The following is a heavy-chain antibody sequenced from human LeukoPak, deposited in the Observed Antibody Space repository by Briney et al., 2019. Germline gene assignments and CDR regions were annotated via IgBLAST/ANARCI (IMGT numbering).Heavy chain of an antibody. J-gene: IGHJ4*02. CDR3: ARRGDYDFWSGPTKLDY. CDR2: ISSSSSYI. Sequence: PGGSLRLSCAASGFTFSNYGMNWVRQAPGKGLEWVSFISSSSSYIYYADSVKGRFTISRDNAKNSLYLQTNSLRAEDTAVYYCARRGDYDFWSGPTKLDYWGQGTLVTVSS. CDR1: GFTFSNYG. D-gene: IGHD3-3*01. V-gene: IGHV3-21*01.